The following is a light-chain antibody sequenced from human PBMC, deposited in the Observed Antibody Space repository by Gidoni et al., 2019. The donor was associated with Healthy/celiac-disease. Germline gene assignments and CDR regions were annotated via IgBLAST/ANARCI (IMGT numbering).Light chain of an antibody. J-gene: IGLJ1*01. CDR1: SSDVGGYNY. Sequence: QSALTQPRSVCGSPGQSVTISCTGTSSDVGGYNYVSWYQQHPGKAPKLMIYDVSKRPSGVPDRFSGSKSGNTASLTISGLQAEDEADYYCCSYAGSYTFYVFGTGTKVTVL. V-gene: IGLV2-11*01. CDR2: DVS. CDR3: CSYAGSYTFYV.